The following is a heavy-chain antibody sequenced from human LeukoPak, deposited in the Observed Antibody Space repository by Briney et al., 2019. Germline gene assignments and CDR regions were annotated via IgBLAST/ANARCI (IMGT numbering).Heavy chain of an antibody. J-gene: IGHJ4*02. V-gene: IGHV3-15*01. CDR1: GFTLTDAW. CDR2: IKSKGGGGTT. D-gene: IGHD3-10*01. CDR3: TTDLPTLGSGEMDY. Sequence: GGSLRLSCTASGFTLTDAWMSWVRQAPGKGLEWVGRIKSKGGGGTTDYAAPVKGRFTISRDDSKNTLYLQMNSLKTEDTAVYYCTTDLPTLGSGEMDYWGQGTLVTVSS.